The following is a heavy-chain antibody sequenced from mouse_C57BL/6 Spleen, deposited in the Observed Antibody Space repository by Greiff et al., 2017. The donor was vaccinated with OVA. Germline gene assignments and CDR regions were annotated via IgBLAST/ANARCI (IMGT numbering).Heavy chain of an antibody. CDR2: ISSGSSTI. V-gene: IGHV5-17*01. CDR1: GFTFSDYG. CDR3: ARPRSDSHLDY. D-gene: IGHD2-13*01. Sequence: EVQLQESGGGLVKPGGSLKLSCAASGFTFSDYGMHWVRQAPEKGLEWVAYISSGSSTIYYADTVKGRFTISRDNAKHTLFLQMTSLRSEDTAMYYCARPRSDSHLDYWGQGTTLTVSS. J-gene: IGHJ2*01.